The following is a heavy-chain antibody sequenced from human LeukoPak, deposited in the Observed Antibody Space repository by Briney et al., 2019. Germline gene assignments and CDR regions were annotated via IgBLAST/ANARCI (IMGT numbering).Heavy chain of an antibody. CDR1: GGSVSGYY. V-gene: IGHV4-59*02. Sequence: SETLSLTCVVSGGSVSGYYWGWIRQPPGRGLEWMGYVYYSGSTNYNPSFKSRITISVDTSRNQFSLQLSSVTAADTAVYYCARIHRYCSGGACYVLDNWGQGTLVAVSS. J-gene: IGHJ4*02. D-gene: IGHD2-15*01. CDR2: VYYSGST. CDR3: ARIHRYCSGGACYVLDN.